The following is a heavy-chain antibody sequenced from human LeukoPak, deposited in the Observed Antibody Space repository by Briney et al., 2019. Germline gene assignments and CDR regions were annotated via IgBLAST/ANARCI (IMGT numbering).Heavy chain of an antibody. CDR1: GDSVSSSSFY. V-gene: IGHV4-39*01. D-gene: IGHD3-10*01. CDR2: IYYSGST. Sequence: PSETLSLTCTVSGDSVSSSSFYWGWIRQSPGKGLEWIGSIYYSGSTYYNPSLKSRVTISVDTSKNQFSLKLSSVTAADTAVYYCARQVPEGITMVRGASYYGMDVWGQGTTVTVSS. J-gene: IGHJ6*02. CDR3: ARQVPEGITMVRGASYYGMDV.